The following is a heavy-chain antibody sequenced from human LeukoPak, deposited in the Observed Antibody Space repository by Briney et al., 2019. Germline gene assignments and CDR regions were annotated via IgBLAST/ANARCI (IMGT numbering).Heavy chain of an antibody. J-gene: IGHJ4*02. CDR3: ARTGELLHFDY. CDR1: GYSISSGYY. V-gene: IGHV4-38-2*02. CDR2: IYHSGST. Sequence: SETLSLTCTVSGYSISSGYYWGWIGQPSGKGLEWIGSIYHSGSTYYNPSLKSRVTITVDTTKNQFSLKLSSVTAADTAVYYCARTGELLHFDYWGQGTLVTVSS. D-gene: IGHD1-26*01.